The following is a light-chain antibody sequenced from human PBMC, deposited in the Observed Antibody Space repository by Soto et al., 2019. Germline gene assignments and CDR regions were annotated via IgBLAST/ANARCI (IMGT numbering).Light chain of an antibody. J-gene: IGLJ1*01. CDR3: SSHAGDNNPFV. V-gene: IGLV2-8*01. CDR2: DVN. CDR1: STDVGNYNY. Sequence: QSVLTQPPSASGSPGQSVTISCTGTSTDVGNYNYVSWYQQHPGKAPKLMIYDVNKRPSGVPDRFSGSKSGNTASLTVSGLQAEDEADYYCSSHAGDNNPFVFGTGTKLTVL.